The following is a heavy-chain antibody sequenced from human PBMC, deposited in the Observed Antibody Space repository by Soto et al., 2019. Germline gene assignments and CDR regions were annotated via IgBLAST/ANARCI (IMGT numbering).Heavy chain of an antibody. CDR2: ISAYNGNT. V-gene: IGHV1-18*01. J-gene: IGHJ4*02. D-gene: IGHD3-10*01. CDR3: AIEYFYGSGPCY. CDR1: GYTFTSYG. Sequence: QVQLVQSGAEVKKPGASVKVSCKASGYTFTSYGISWVRQAPGQGLEWMGWISAYNGNTNYAQKLQGRVTMTTDTYTSTAYRELTSLRSAETSVNYCAIEYFYGSGPCYWGKGPLVTVSS.